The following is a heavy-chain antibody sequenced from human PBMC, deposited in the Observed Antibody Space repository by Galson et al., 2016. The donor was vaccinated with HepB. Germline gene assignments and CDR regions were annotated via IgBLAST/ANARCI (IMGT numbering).Heavy chain of an antibody. J-gene: IGHJ6*02. D-gene: IGHD2-2*01. CDR3: THSYRCHRTSCPLAYYYYGMDV. V-gene: IGHV2-5*02. Sequence: PALVKPPQTLTLTCTFSGFSLRTSEVGVGWIRQAPGKALDWLGFIYWDDDKRYSPSLKTRLTITKGTSKNQVVLTMTNMDPVDTGTYYCTHSYRCHRTSCPLAYYYYGMDVWGQGTTVTVSS. CDR1: GFSLRTSEVG. CDR2: IYWDDDK.